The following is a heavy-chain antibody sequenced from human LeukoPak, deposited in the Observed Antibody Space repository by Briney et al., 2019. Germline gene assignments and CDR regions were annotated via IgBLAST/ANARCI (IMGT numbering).Heavy chain of an antibody. Sequence: SETLSLTCTVSGGSIRSYYWSCLRQPPGKGLEWSGYIYYSGSTNYNPSLKSRVTISVDTSKNQFSLKLSSVTAADTAVYYCARGYSSGWYYFDYWGQGTLVTVSS. D-gene: IGHD6-19*01. CDR3: ARGYSSGWYYFDY. J-gene: IGHJ4*02. CDR2: IYYSGST. CDR1: GGSIRSYY. V-gene: IGHV4-59*01.